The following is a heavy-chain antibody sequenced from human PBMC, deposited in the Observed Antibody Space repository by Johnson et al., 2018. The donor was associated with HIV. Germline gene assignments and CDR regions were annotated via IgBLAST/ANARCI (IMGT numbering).Heavy chain of an antibody. CDR3: ARVGAFGDGISLGAFDI. Sequence: EVQLVESGGGLVQPGGSLRLSCAASGFTFSSYDMHWVRQATGKGLEWVSGIGSAGDTYYPGSVKGRFTISRENAKNSLYLQMHSLGAGDTAVYYCARVGAFGDGISLGAFDIWGQGTMVTVSS. CDR2: IGSAGDT. CDR1: GFTFSSYD. J-gene: IGHJ3*02. V-gene: IGHV3-13*01. D-gene: IGHD3-10*01.